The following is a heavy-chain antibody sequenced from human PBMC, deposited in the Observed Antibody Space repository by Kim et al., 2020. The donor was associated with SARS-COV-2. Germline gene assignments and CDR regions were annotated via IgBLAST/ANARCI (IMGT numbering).Heavy chain of an antibody. CDR3: ARYGNSDKYYFDY. CDR1: GGSISSSSYY. CDR2: IYYSGST. V-gene: IGHV4-39*01. J-gene: IGHJ4*02. D-gene: IGHD3-10*01. Sequence: SETLSLTCTVSGGSISSSSYYWGWIRQPPGKGLEWIGSIYYSGSTYYNPSLKSRVTISEDTSKNQFSLKLSSLTAADTAVYYSARYGNSDKYYFDYWGQGTLVTVSS.